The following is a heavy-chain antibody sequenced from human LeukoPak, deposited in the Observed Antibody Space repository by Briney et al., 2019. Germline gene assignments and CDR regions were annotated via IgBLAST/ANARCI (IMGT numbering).Heavy chain of an antibody. D-gene: IGHD2-15*01. V-gene: IGHV4-59*01. Sequence: PSETLSLTCTVSGGSISSYYWSWIRQPPGKGLEWIGYIYYSGSTNYHPSLKSRVTISIDTSKNQFSLKLSSVTAADTAVYYCARERIDCSGGSCYLLLDYWGQGTLVTVSS. CDR3: ARERIDCSGGSCYLLLDY. CDR2: IYYSGST. J-gene: IGHJ4*02. CDR1: GGSISSYY.